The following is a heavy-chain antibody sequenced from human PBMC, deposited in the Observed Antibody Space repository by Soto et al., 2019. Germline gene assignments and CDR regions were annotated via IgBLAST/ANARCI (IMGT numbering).Heavy chain of an antibody. D-gene: IGHD2-8*01. V-gene: IGHV1-46*01. CDR1: GYTFTSYY. CDR2: INPSGGST. J-gene: IGHJ4*02. CDR3: ARPPYPGCINAVCYPLDY. Sequence: QVQLVQSGAEVKKPGASVKISCKASGYTFTSYYMHWVRQAPGQALEWMGIINPSGGSTNYGQKLQGRAAMTRDTSTRTVYMELNSLRSEDTAVYYCARPPYPGCINAVCYPLDYWGQGTLVTVSS.